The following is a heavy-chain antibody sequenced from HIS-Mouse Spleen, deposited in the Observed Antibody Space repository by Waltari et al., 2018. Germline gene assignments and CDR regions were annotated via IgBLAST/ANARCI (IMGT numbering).Heavy chain of an antibody. D-gene: IGHD2-15*01. CDR1: GGSISSYY. CDR2: IYYRGST. CDR3: ARGGLLAATYYFDY. V-gene: IGHV4-59*08. Sequence: QVQLQESGPGLVKPSETLSLTCTVSGGSISSYYWSWIRQPPGKGLEWIGYIYYRGSTNYNPPLKSRVTISGDTSKNQFSLKLSSVTAADTAVYYCARGGLLAATYYFDYWGQGTLVTVSS. J-gene: IGHJ4*02.